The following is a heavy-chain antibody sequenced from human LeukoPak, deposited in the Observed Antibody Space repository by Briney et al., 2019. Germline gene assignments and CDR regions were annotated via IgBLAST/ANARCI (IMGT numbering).Heavy chain of an antibody. CDR3: ARSPSTVNLDY. CDR2: IYPGDSDT. CDR1: GYSFTSYW. J-gene: IGHJ4*02. V-gene: IGHV5-51*01. Sequence: GESLKISCKASGYSFTSYWIGWVRQVPGKGLEWMGIIYPGDSDTRYSPSFQGQVTISADKSISTAYLQWSSLKASDTAMYYCARSPSTVNLDYWGQGTLVTVSS. D-gene: IGHD4-17*01.